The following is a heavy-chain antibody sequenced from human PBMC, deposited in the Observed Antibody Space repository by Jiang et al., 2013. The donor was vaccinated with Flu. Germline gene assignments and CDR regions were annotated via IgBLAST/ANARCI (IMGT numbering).Heavy chain of an antibody. Sequence: GLVKPSQTLSLTCTVSGGSISSGSYYWSWIRQPAGKGLEWIGRIYTSGSTNYNPSLKSRVTISVDTSKNQFSLKLSSVTAADTAVYYCARGYYDILTGQPEGWFDPWGQGTLVTVSS. D-gene: IGHD3-9*01. CDR2: IYTSGST. CDR3: ARGYYDILTGQPEGWFDP. CDR1: GGSISSGSYY. V-gene: IGHV4-61*02. J-gene: IGHJ5*02.